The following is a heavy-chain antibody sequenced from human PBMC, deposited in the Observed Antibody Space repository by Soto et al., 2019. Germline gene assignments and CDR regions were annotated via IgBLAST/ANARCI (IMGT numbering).Heavy chain of an antibody. CDR1: GGTSSSYA. V-gene: IGHV1-69*13. J-gene: IGHJ4*02. CDR2: IIPIFGTA. D-gene: IGHD5-18*01. CDR3: ARGPPAGGVRQSYCYY. Sequence: VKASSKAPGGTSSSYAISWVRQAPGQGLEWMGGIIPIFGTANYAQKLQGRVTITADESTSTAYMELSSLRSEDTAVYYFARGPPAGGVRQSYCYYCGKGILVTVS.